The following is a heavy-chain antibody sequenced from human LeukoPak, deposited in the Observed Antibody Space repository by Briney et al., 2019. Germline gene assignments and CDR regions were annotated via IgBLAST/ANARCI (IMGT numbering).Heavy chain of an antibody. CDR2: IKGKAEGGTT. Sequence: GGSLRLSCAASGFTFSNACMSWVRQAPGKGLEWVGHIKGKAEGGTTDYAAPVQGRFTISRDDSKNTLYLQMNSLKTEDTAVYYCTTGTWIQLWLADYWGQGTLVNVSS. J-gene: IGHJ4*02. CDR3: TTGTWIQLWLADY. CDR1: GFTFSNAC. D-gene: IGHD5-18*01. V-gene: IGHV3-15*01.